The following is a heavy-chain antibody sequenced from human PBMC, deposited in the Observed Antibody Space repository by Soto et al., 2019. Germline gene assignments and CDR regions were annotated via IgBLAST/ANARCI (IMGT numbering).Heavy chain of an antibody. Sequence: ASVKVSCKASGYTFTGYYMHWVRQAPGQGLEWMGWINPNSGGTNYAQKFQGWVTMTRDTSISTAYMELSRLRSDDTAVYYCAGGNYDILTGYYYYYGMDVWGQGTTVTVSS. CDR2: INPNSGGT. V-gene: IGHV1-2*04. CDR1: GYTFTGYY. CDR3: AGGNYDILTGYYYYYGMDV. J-gene: IGHJ6*02. D-gene: IGHD3-9*01.